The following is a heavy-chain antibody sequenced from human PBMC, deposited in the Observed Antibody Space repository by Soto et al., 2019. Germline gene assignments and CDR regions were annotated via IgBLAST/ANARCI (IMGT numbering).Heavy chain of an antibody. V-gene: IGHV1-45*02. CDR1: GYTFTYRY. J-gene: IGHJ4*02. Sequence: QMQLVQSGAEVKKTGSSVKVSCKASGYTFTYRYLHWVRQAPGQALEWMGWITPFNGNTNYAQKFQDRVTITRDRSMSTAYMELSSLRSEDTAMYYCASSSGSYGWGYFDYWGQGTLVTVSS. CDR2: ITPFNGNT. D-gene: IGHD1-26*01. CDR3: ASSSGSYGWGYFDY.